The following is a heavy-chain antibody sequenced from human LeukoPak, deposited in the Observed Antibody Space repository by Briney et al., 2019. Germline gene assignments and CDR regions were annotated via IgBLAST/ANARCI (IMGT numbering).Heavy chain of an antibody. J-gene: IGHJ6*02. V-gene: IGHV4-30-4*01. CDR1: GGSISSGDYY. Sequence: PSQTLSLTCTVSGGSISSGDYYWNWIRQPPGKGLEWIGYTYYSGSTYYNPSPMSRVTISVDTSKNQFSLKLSSVTAADTAVYYCARDAMVRGAVDVWGQGTSVTVSS. CDR2: TYYSGST. D-gene: IGHD3-10*01. CDR3: ARDAMVRGAVDV.